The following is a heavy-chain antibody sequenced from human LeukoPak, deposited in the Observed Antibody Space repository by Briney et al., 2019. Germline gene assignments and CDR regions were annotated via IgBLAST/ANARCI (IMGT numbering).Heavy chain of an antibody. D-gene: IGHD6-19*01. CDR1: GGTFSSYS. CDR2: IIPILDIA. J-gene: IGHJ5*02. CDR3: ARDGYSSGYVWFDP. Sequence: SVKVSCKASGGTFSSYSISWVRQSPGQGLEWMGRIIPILDIANYAQSFQGRVTISADKFTSTVYMELSSLRSEDTAVYYCARDGYSSGYVWFDPWGQGTLVTVSS. V-gene: IGHV1-69*04.